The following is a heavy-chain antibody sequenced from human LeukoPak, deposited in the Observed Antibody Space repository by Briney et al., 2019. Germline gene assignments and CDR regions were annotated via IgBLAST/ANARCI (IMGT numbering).Heavy chain of an antibody. CDR3: ARVNRDYSNYGVGDWFDP. Sequence: SVKVSCKASGGTFSSYAISWVRQAPGQGLEWMGGIIPIFGTANYAQKFQGRVTITADESTSTAYMELSSLRSEDTAVYYCARVNRDYSNYGVGDWFDPWGQGTLVTVSS. CDR1: GGTFSSYA. V-gene: IGHV1-69*13. D-gene: IGHD4-11*01. CDR2: IIPIFGTA. J-gene: IGHJ5*02.